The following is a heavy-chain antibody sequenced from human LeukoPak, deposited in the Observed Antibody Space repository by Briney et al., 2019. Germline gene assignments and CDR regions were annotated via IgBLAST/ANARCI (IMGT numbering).Heavy chain of an antibody. J-gene: IGHJ5*02. CDR2: IKQDGSEK. CDR3: ATPRHRAWSKPWPS. V-gene: IGHV3-7*03. CDR1: GFTFRTYW. Sequence: GGSLRLSCEGSGFTFRTYWMTWVRQAPGKGLEWVANIKQDGSEKYYVDSVKGRFTISRDNAQNSLYLQMTPLRPEDPPVYYCATPRHRAWSKPWPSWAQGTLVTVSS. D-gene: IGHD1-14*01.